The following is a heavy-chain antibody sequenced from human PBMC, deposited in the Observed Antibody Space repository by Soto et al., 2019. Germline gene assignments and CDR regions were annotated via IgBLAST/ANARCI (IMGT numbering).Heavy chain of an antibody. D-gene: IGHD3-10*01. CDR1: GGSIRSSSYY. V-gene: IGHV4-39*01. CDR3: ARATKLLWFGELFAGGFDP. J-gene: IGHJ5*02. Sequence: SETLSLTCTVSGGSIRSSSYYWCWIRQPPWKGLEWIGSIYYSGSTYYNPSLKSRVTISVDTSKNQFSLKLSSVTAADTAVYYCARATKLLWFGELFAGGFDPWGQGTLVTVSS. CDR2: IYYSGST.